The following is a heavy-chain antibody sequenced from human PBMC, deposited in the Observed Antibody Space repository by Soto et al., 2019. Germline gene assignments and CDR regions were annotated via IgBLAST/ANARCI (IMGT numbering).Heavy chain of an antibody. J-gene: IGHJ4*02. D-gene: IGHD3-3*01. CDR1: GGSFRGFY. Sequence: LSLTCAVSGGSFRGFYWTWIRQSPGKGLEWLGDINHVGITNYNPSLKSRVSIPVDTSKSQFSLKLSSVTAADTAVYYCARAHDFWGGRPQPIDSWGQGPLVAVSS. CDR3: ARAHDFWGGRPQPIDS. CDR2: INHVGIT. V-gene: IGHV4-34*01.